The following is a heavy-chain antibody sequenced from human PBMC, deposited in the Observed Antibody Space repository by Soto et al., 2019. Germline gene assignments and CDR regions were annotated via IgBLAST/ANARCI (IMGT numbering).Heavy chain of an antibody. V-gene: IGHV1-3*01. D-gene: IGHD2-2*02. CDR1: GYTFTSYA. CDR3: ARDCRSTSCYKSFPPYYYYYGMDV. CDR2: INAGNGNT. Sequence: ASVKVSCKASGYTFTSYAMHWVRQAPGQRLEWMGWINAGNGNTKYSQKFQGRVTMTTDTSTSTAYMELRSLRSDDTAVYYCARDCRSTSCYKSFPPYYYYYGMDVWGQGTTVTVSS. J-gene: IGHJ6*02.